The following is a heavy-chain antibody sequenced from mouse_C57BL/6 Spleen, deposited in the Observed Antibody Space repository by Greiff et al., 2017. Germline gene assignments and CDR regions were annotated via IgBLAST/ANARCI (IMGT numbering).Heavy chain of an antibody. V-gene: IGHV14-3*01. CDR2: IDPANGTT. CDR3: ARDRYYAMDY. Sequence: VQLKQSVAELVRPGASVKMSCTASGFTITNSYMHWVKQRPEQGLEWIGRIDPANGTTKYAPKFPGKATITADTSSNTAYLQLSSLTYEDTAIYYCARDRYYAMDYWGQGTSVTVSS. CDR1: GFTITNSY. J-gene: IGHJ4*01. D-gene: IGHD2-14*01.